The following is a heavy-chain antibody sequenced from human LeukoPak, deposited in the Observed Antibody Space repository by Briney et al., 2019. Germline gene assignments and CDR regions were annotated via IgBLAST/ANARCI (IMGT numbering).Heavy chain of an antibody. D-gene: IGHD4-23*01. CDR2: INHSGST. J-gene: IGHJ4*02. CDR3: ARARGYYGGLANY. CDR1: GGSFSGYY. V-gene: IGHV4-34*01. Sequence: PSETLSLTCAVYGGSFSGYYWSWIRQPPGKGLEWIGEINHSGSTNYNPSLKSRVTISVDTSKNQFSLKLCSVTAADTAVYYCARARGYYGGLANYWGQGTLVTVSS.